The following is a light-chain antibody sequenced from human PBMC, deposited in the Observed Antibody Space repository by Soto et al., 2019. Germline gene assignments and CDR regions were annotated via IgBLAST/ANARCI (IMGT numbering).Light chain of an antibody. V-gene: IGKV1-13*02. CDR3: QQFNTYPT. Sequence: IQMPQSPSSLSASVGDRFTITCRASQGISSALAWYQQKPGKAPXLLISNASSLESGVPSRFSGSGSGTDFTLTISSLQPEDFATYHCQQFNTYPTVGGGTK. CDR1: QGISSA. CDR2: NAS. J-gene: IGKJ4*01.